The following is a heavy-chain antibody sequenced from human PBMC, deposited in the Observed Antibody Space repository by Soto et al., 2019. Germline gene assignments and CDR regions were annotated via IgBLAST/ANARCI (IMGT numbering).Heavy chain of an antibody. CDR1: GGSISSGGYS. Sequence: QLQLQESGSGLVTPSQTLSLTCAVSGGSISSGGYSGSWIRQPPGKGLEWIGYIYQSGSTYYNSSLKSRVTIAVDMSRSQFSLKLSSVTAADTAVYYGARSVVTATDAFDIWGQGTMVTVSS. CDR2: IYQSGST. CDR3: ARSVVTATDAFDI. D-gene: IGHD2-21*02. J-gene: IGHJ3*02. V-gene: IGHV4-30-2*01.